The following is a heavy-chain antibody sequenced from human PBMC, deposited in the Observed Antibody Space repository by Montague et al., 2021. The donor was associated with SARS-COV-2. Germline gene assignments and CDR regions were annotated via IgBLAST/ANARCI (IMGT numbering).Heavy chain of an antibody. CDR2: IQQDGSKK. Sequence: SLRLSCAASGFTFSNYLMSWVRQAPGKGLGWVANIQQDGSKKYYVDSVKGRFTISRDNAKKSLYLQMNSLRAEDTAVYYCARDLSGSQYLYYFDYWGQGTLVTVSS. V-gene: IGHV3-7*01. D-gene: IGHD3-3*01. CDR3: ARDLSGSQYLYYFDY. CDR1: GFTFSNYL. J-gene: IGHJ4*02.